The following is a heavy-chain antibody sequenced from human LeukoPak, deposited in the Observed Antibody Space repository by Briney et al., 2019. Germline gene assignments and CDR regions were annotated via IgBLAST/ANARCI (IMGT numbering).Heavy chain of an antibody. Sequence: PGGSLRLSCAASGFTFSNYWMHWVRQTPGKGLVWVSRINSDASVTTYADSVKGRFTISRDNAKNTLYLQLSSLRAEDTAVYYCARGGRFGELSSSLWGQGTLVTVSS. V-gene: IGHV3-74*01. J-gene: IGHJ4*02. CDR3: ARGGRFGELSSSL. CDR1: GFTFSNYW. CDR2: INSDASVT. D-gene: IGHD3-10*01.